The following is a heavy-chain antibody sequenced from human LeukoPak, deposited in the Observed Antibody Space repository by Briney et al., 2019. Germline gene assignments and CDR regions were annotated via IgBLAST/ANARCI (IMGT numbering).Heavy chain of an antibody. V-gene: IGHV1-3*01. Sequence: GASVNVSCKASGYTFTNYAVNWLRQAPGQRLEWMGWINASNGDTKFSQNYQARVTITRDASASTAYMELSSLTSEDTAVYFCARGLWSAHRREYYFDSWGQGTLVTVSS. CDR3: ARGLWSAHRREYYFDS. J-gene: IGHJ4*02. CDR1: GYTFTNYA. D-gene: IGHD3-3*01. CDR2: INASNGDT.